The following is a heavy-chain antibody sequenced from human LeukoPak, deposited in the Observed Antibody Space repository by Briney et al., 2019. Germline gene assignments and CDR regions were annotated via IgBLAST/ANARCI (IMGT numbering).Heavy chain of an antibody. D-gene: IGHD1-26*01. CDR2: ISYTGAT. J-gene: IGHJ5*02. CDR1: GGSVDSNYYY. CDR3: AREGTRWADENWFDP. Sequence: SETLSLTCSVSGGSVDSNYYYWGWIRQPPGKGLEWIGSISYTGATHYSPSLESRVTISLDTSRNQFSLKLASVTPADTAVYYCAREGTRWADENWFDPWGQGSLVIVSS. V-gene: IGHV4-39*07.